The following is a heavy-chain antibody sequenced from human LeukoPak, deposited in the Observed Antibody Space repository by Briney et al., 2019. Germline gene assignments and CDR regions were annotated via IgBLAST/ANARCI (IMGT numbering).Heavy chain of an antibody. CDR2: IYTSGST. CDR1: GGSISSGSYY. J-gene: IGHJ4*02. Sequence: SETLSLTCTVSGGSISSGSYYRSWIRQPAGKGLEWIGRIYTSGSTNYNPSLKSRVTISVDTSKNQFSLKLSSVTAADTAVYYCAREDSSGYYYGRLDYWGQGTLVTVSS. D-gene: IGHD3-22*01. CDR3: AREDSSGYYYGRLDY. V-gene: IGHV4-61*02.